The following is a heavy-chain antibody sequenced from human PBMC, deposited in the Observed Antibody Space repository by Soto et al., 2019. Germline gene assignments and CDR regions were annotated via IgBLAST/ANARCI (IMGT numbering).Heavy chain of an antibody. D-gene: IGHD3-10*01. CDR2: ISYDGSNK. J-gene: IGHJ4*02. V-gene: IGHV3-30-3*01. CDR1: GFTFSSYA. CDR3: ARDEEWFGEFTY. Sequence: PGGSLRLSCAASGFTFSSYAMHWVRQAPGKGLEWVAVISYDGSNKYYADSVKGRFTISRDNSKNTLYLQMNSLRAEDTAVYYCARDEEWFGEFTYWGQGTLVTVSS.